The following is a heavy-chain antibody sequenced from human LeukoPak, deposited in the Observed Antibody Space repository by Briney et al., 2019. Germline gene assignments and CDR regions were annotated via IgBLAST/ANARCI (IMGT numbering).Heavy chain of an antibody. CDR3: ARVAYWYYGSGRDRGFDY. D-gene: IGHD3-10*01. J-gene: IGHJ4*02. CDR1: GFTFSSYS. CDR2: ISSSSSTI. V-gene: IGHV3-48*01. Sequence: GGSLRLSRAASGFTFSSYSTNWVRQAPGKGLKWVSYISSSSSTIYYADSVKGRFTISRDNAKNSLYLQMNSLRAEDTAVYYCARVAYWYYGSGRDRGFDYWGQGTLVTVSS.